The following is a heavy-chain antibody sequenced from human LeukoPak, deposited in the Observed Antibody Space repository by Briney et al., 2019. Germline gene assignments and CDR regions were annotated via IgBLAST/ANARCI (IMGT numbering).Heavy chain of an antibody. CDR3: ARDLSGVTGYTYGRGIDY. CDR1: GFTFSSYW. D-gene: IGHD5-18*01. V-gene: IGHV3-7*01. Sequence: GGSLRLSCAASGFTFSSYWMSWVRQAPGKGLEWVANIKKDGSEKYYVDSAKGRFTISRDNAKTSLYLQMNSLRAEDTAVYYCARDLSGVTGYTYGRGIDYWGQGTLVTVSS. CDR2: IKKDGSEK. J-gene: IGHJ4*02.